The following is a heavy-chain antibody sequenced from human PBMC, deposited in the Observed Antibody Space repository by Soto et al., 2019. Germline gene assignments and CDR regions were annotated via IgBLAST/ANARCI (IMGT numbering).Heavy chain of an antibody. CDR1: GFTFSSYW. J-gene: IGHJ6*03. CDR3: ATAFLKGFGGVIVTPYYYYMDV. V-gene: IGHV3-74*01. CDR2: INSDGSST. Sequence: GGSLRLSCAASGFTFSSYWTHWVRQAPGKGLVWVSRINSDGSSTSYADSVKGRFTISRDNAKNTLYLQMNSLRAEDTAVYYCATAFLKGFGGVIVTPYYYYMDVWGKGTTVTVSS. D-gene: IGHD3-16*02.